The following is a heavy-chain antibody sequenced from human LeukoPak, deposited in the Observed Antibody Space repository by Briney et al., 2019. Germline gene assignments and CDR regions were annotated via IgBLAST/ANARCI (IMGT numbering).Heavy chain of an antibody. D-gene: IGHD3-9*01. V-gene: IGHV4-4*02. CDR1: GGSISSSYW. Sequence: SETLSLTCTVSGGSISSSYWWNWVRQPPGKGLEWIGEIYHSGSTNYNPSLKSRVTISVDKSKNQFSLKLSSVTAADTAVYYCARASIDWSNNWFDPWGQGTLVTVSS. CDR3: ARASIDWSNNWFDP. J-gene: IGHJ5*02. CDR2: IYHSGST.